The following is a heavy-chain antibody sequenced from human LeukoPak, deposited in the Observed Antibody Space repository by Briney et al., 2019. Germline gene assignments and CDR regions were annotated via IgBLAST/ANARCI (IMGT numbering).Heavy chain of an antibody. J-gene: IGHJ4*02. Sequence: GGSLRLSCAASGFPFSSYGMHWVRQAPGKGLEWVAVISHDGTNKYYVDSVKGRFTISRDNSKNTLYLQMNSLRAEDTAVYYCVKVEGSSWSIDYWGQGTLVTVSS. V-gene: IGHV3-30*18. CDR1: GFPFSSYG. CDR2: ISHDGTNK. CDR3: VKVEGSSWSIDY. D-gene: IGHD6-13*01.